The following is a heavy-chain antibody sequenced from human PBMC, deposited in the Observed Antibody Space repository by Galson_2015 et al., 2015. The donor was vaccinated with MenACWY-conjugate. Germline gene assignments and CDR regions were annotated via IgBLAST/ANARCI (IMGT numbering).Heavy chain of an antibody. CDR1: GFTFNSHG. Sequence: SPRPSCAATGFTFNSHGMHWSRQAPGTGLEWVAVIWYDGRTKYYADSVKGRFTISRDNSKNTVYLQMDSLRAEDTAMYYCAKRGAITAWIWKDAFDIRGQGTMVTASS. V-gene: IGHV3-33*06. CDR3: AKRGAITAWIWKDAFDI. CDR2: IWYDGRTK. D-gene: IGHD1-26*01. J-gene: IGHJ3*02.